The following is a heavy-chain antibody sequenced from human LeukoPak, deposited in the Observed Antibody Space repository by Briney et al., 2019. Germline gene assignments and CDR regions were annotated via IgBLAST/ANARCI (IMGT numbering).Heavy chain of an antibody. CDR3: ARVESGYSYGLDAFDI. CDR2: ISSSSSYI. CDR1: GFTFSSYS. V-gene: IGHV3-21*01. J-gene: IGHJ3*02. D-gene: IGHD5-18*01. Sequence: GGSLRLSCAASGFTFSSYSMNWVRQAPGKGLEWVSSISSSSSYIYYADSVKGRFTISRDNAKNSLYLQMNSLRAEDTAVYYCARVESGYSYGLDAFDIWGQGTMVTVSS.